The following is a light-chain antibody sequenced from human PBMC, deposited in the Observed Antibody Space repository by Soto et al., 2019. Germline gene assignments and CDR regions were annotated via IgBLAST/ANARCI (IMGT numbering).Light chain of an antibody. J-gene: IGKJ4*01. CDR1: QSISSN. CDR3: QQYNNWPLT. CDR2: GAS. V-gene: IGKV3-15*01. Sequence: EIVMTQSPATLSVSPGERATLSCGASQSISSNLAWYQQKPGQAPRILIFGASTRATGIPARFSGSGSGTEFTLTITSLQSEDFGVYFCQQYNNWPLTFGGGTKVDIK.